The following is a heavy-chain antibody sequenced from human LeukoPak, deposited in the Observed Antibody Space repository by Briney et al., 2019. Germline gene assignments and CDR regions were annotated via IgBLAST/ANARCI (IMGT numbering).Heavy chain of an antibody. CDR2: IYYSGST. CDR3: ARRSYYYDSSGYPHDAFDI. CDR1: GGSINSGDYY. J-gene: IGHJ3*02. V-gene: IGHV4-30-4*01. Sequence: SETRSLTCTVSGGSINSGDYYWRWIRQPPGKGLEWIGYIYYSGSTYYNPSLKRRVTISVDRSKNKFSLKLSSVTAADTAVYYCARRSYYYDSSGYPHDAFDIWGQGTMVTVSS. D-gene: IGHD3-22*01.